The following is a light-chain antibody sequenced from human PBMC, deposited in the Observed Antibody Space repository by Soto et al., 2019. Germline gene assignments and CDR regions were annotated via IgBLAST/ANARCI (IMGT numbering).Light chain of an antibody. V-gene: IGLV1-40*01. CDR1: SSNIGAVYD. Sequence: QSVLTQPPSVSGAPRQRVTISCTGSSSNIGAVYDVHWHQQLPGTAPKLLIYGNSNRPSGVPDRFSGSKSGSSASLAITGLQAEDEADYYCQSYDISLTTWVFGGGTQLTVL. CDR2: GNS. CDR3: QSYDISLTTWV. J-gene: IGLJ3*02.